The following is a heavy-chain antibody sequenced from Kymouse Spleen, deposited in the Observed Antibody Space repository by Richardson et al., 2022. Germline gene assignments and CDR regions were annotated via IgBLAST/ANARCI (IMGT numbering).Heavy chain of an antibody. J-gene: IGHJ6*02. Sequence: QVQLVESGGGVVQPGRSLRLSCAASGFTFSSYGMHWVRQAPGKGLEWVAVISYDGSNKYYADSVKGRFTISRDNSKNTLYLQMNSLRAEDTAVYYCAKDDNWNYYYYGMDVWGQGTTVTVSS. CDR2: ISYDGSNK. V-gene: IGHV3-30*18. D-gene: IGHD1-20*01,IGHD1-7*01. CDR1: GFTFSSYG. CDR3: AKDDNWNYYYYGMDV.